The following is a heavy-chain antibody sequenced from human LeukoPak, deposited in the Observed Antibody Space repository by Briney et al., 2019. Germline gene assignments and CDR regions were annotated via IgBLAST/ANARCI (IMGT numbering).Heavy chain of an antibody. D-gene: IGHD3-22*01. CDR3: ARDDSSGYYFYAEHFQH. Sequence: GGSLRLSCAASGFTFSSYEMNWVRQAPGKGLEWVSYISSSGSTIYYADSVKGRFTISRDNAKNSLYLQMNSLRAEDTAVYYCARDDSSGYYFYAEHFQHWGQGTLVTVSS. V-gene: IGHV3-48*03. J-gene: IGHJ1*01. CDR2: ISSSGSTI. CDR1: GFTFSSYE.